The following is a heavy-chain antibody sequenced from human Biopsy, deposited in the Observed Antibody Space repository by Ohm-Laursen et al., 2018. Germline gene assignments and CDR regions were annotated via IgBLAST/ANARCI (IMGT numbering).Heavy chain of an antibody. J-gene: IGHJ4*02. Sequence: TLSLTRTVSGGPISSHYWNWIRQPPGKGLEWVGYIYYSGSTNYNPSLKSRVTISVDTSKNQFPLKLYSVTAADTAVYYCARGGRYFYVSPDNWGQGTLVIVSS. CDR1: GGPISSHY. CDR2: IYYSGST. V-gene: IGHV4-59*11. D-gene: IGHD3-22*01. CDR3: ARGGRYFYVSPDN.